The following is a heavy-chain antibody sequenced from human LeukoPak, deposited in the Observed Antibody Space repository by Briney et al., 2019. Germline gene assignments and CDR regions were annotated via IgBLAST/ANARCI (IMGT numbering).Heavy chain of an antibody. CDR3: ARGISTTGHDY. J-gene: IGHJ4*02. CDR1: GYSISSGYY. Sequence: PSETLSLTCAVSGYSISSGYYWGWRRRPPGKGREGIGRVYHSGTTYYIPSLKRRGTISGDTSKNQFSLKVSSVTAADTAVYFCARGISTTGHDYWGQGPLVTVSS. V-gene: IGHV4-38-2*01. D-gene: IGHD2/OR15-2a*01. CDR2: VYHSGTT.